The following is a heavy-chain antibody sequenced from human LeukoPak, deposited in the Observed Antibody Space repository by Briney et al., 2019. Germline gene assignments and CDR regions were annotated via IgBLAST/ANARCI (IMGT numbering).Heavy chain of an antibody. Sequence: PGGSLRLSCAASGFTFSGSAMHWVRQASGKGLEWVGRIRSKANSYATAYAASVKGRFTISRDDSKNTAYLQMNSLKTEDTAVYYCTCPTNDYGDYGFLSPDYWGQGILVTVSS. CDR1: GFTFSGSA. D-gene: IGHD4-17*01. J-gene: IGHJ4*02. V-gene: IGHV3-73*01. CDR3: TCPTNDYGDYGFLSPDY. CDR2: IRSKANSYAT.